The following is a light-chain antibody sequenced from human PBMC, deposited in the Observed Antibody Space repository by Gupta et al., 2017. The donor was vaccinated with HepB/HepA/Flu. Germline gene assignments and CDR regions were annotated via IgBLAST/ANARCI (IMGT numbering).Light chain of an antibody. CDR1: SSDVGGYNY. V-gene: IGLV2-11*01. CDR2: DVN. J-gene: IGLJ2*01. CDR3: CSYAGSYTVV. Sequence: QSALTQPRSGSGSPGQSVPISCTGTSSDVGGYNYVSWYHQHPGKAPKFMIYDVNKRPSGVPDRFSGSKSGNTASLTISGLQAEDEADYFCCSYAGSYTVVFGGGTKLTVL.